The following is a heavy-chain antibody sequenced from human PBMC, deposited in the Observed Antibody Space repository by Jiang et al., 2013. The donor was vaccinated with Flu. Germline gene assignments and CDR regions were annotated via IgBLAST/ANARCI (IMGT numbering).Heavy chain of an antibody. CDR3: TTRWTTVTSNFDY. CDR1: GFTFSNAW. CDR2: IKSKTDGGTT. D-gene: IGHD4-17*01. Sequence: VQLLESGGGLVKPGGSLRLSCAASGFTFSNAWMSWVRQAPGKGLEWVGRIKSKTDGGTTDYAAPVKGRFTISRDDSKNTLYLQMNSLKTEDTAVYYCTTRWTTVTSNFDYWAREPWSPSPQ. J-gene: IGHJ4*02. V-gene: IGHV3-15*01.